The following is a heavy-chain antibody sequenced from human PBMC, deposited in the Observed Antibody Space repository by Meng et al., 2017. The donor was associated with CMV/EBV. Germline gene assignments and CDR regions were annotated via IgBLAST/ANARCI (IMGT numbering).Heavy chain of an antibody. D-gene: IGHD3-3*01. V-gene: IGHV4-30-4*08. CDR1: GGSISRSDYY. Sequence: QLQLQETCPGLLQPPQTLSLPCPVSGGSISRSDYYWSWIRQPPGKGLEWIGYIYYSGSTYYNPSLKSRVTITVDTSKNQSSLKLSSVTAADTAVYYCARDNRRGGVDYWGQGTLVTVSS. J-gene: IGHJ4*02. CDR3: ARDNRRGGVDY. CDR2: IYYSGST.